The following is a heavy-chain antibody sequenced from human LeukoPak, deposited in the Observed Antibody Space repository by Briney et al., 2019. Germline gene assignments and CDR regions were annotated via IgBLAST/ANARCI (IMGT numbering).Heavy chain of an antibody. Sequence: PGGSLRLSCAASEFTFSSYSMNWVRQAPGKGLESISYISSSSTIYYADSVKGRFTISRDNAKNSLYLQMNSLRAEDTAVYYCARENEQGVFSPYYFHYWGQGTLVTVSS. D-gene: IGHD3-10*01. CDR1: EFTFSSYS. CDR3: ARENEQGVFSPYYFHY. CDR2: ISSSSTI. V-gene: IGHV3-48*01. J-gene: IGHJ4*02.